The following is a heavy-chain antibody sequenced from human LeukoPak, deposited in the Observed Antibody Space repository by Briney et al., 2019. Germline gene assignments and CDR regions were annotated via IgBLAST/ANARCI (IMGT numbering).Heavy chain of an antibody. V-gene: IGHV4-59*01. CDR1: GGSISSYY. Sequence: SETLSLTCTVSGGSISSYYWSWIRQPPGKGLEWIGYIYYSGSTNYNPSLKSRVTISVDTSKNQFSLKLSSVTAADTAVYYCARLSRRATIAGGFDYGGQGTLVTVSS. D-gene: IGHD5-24*01. J-gene: IGHJ4*02. CDR2: IYYSGST. CDR3: ARLSRRATIAGGFDY.